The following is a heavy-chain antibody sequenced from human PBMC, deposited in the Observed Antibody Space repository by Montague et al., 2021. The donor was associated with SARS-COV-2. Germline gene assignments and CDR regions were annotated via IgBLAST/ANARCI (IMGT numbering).Heavy chain of an antibody. CDR3: ARKMDSSFDV. J-gene: IGHJ3*01. CDR1: GASLSSNSLS. V-gene: IGHV6-1*01. CDR2: TYYRSKWYN. D-gene: IGHD2-2*03. Sequence: VSPGASLSSNSLSWHWIRQSPSRGLEWLASTYYRSKWYNDSAPSVSGRATVKPDTSRNQFSLHLDPVTPEDTALYFCARKMDSSFDVWGKGTMVIVSS.